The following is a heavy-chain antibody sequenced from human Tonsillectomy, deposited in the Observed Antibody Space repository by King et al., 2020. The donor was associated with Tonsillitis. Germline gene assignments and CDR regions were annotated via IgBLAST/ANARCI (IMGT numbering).Heavy chain of an antibody. CDR3: ANRLSLCCTSTSCSSFDI. CDR1: GFSLSTSGVG. Sequence: VTLKESGPTLVKPTQTLTLTCTFSGFSLSTSGVGVGWIRQPPGKALEWLALIYWNDDKRYSPSLKSRLTITKDTSKNQVVLTMTNMNPVDTATYYCANRLSLCCTSTSCSSFDIWGQGTMVTVSS. V-gene: IGHV2-5*01. CDR2: IYWNDDK. J-gene: IGHJ3*02. D-gene: IGHD2-2*01.